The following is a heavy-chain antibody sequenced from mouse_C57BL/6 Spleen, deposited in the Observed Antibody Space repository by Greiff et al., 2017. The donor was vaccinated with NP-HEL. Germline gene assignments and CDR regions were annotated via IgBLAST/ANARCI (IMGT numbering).Heavy chain of an antibody. CDR1: GFNIKDDY. CDR3: TTAIYYGNFDY. J-gene: IGHJ2*01. V-gene: IGHV14-4*01. Sequence: EVQLQQSGAELVRPGASVKLSCTASGFNIKDDYMHWVKQRPEQGLEWIGWIDPENGDTEYASKFQGKATITADTSSNTAYLRLSSLTSEDTAVYYCTTAIYYGNFDYWGQGTTLTVSS. CDR2: IDPENGDT. D-gene: IGHD2-1*01.